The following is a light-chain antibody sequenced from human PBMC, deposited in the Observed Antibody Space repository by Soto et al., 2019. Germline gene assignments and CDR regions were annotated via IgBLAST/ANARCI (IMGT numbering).Light chain of an antibody. Sequence: QSALTQPPSVSGSPGQSVTISCTGTSSDVGRYNRVSWYQQPPGTAPKLMIYQVSNRPSGVPDRFSGSKSGNTASLTISGLRAEDEADYYCSSYTSSSTWVFGGGTKLTVL. CDR1: SSDVGRYNR. CDR2: QVS. J-gene: IGLJ3*02. CDR3: SSYTSSSTWV. V-gene: IGLV2-18*02.